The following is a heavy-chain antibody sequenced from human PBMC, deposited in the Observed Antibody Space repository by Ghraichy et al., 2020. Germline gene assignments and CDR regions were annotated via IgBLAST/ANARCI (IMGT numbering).Heavy chain of an antibody. D-gene: IGHD3-10*01. CDR2: INPNSGGT. CDR1: GYTFTGYY. J-gene: IGHJ6*02. V-gene: IGHV1-2*02. CDR3: AKKELLLSYYGMDV. Sequence: ASVKVSCKASGYTFTGYYMHWVRQAPGQGLEWMGWINPNSGGTNYAQKFQGRVTMTRDTSISTAYMELSRLRSDDTAVYYCAKKELLLSYYGMDVWGQGTTVTVSS.